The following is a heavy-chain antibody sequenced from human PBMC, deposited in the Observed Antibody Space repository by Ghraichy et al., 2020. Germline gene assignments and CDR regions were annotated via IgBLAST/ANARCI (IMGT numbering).Heavy chain of an antibody. V-gene: IGHV3-30*18. D-gene: IGHD3-3*01. J-gene: IGHJ6*03. CDR1: GFTFSSYG. Sequence: GGSLRLSCAASGFTFSSYGMHWVRQAPGKGLEWVAVISYDGSNKYYADSVKGRFTISRDNSKNTLYLQMNSLRAEDTAVYYCAKALLEWLRGVTPEYYYYMDVWGKGTTVTVSS. CDR3: AKALLEWLRGVTPEYYYYMDV. CDR2: ISYDGSNK.